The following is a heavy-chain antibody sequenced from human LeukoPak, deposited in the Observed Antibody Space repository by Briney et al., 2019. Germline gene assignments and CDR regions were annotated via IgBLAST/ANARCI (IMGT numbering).Heavy chain of an antibody. CDR1: RFTFSRYA. CDR3: AKDVRGGPILGAGSVDF. D-gene: IGHD1-26*01. J-gene: IGHJ4*02. CDR2: VNNKGNNK. Sequence: PGGSLRLSCAATRFTFSRYAMSWDRQAPGKGLEWVSAVNNKGNNKYYADSVKGRFTISRDNSKNTLHLQMDSLRAEDTAVYYCAKDVRGGPILGAGSVDFWGQGTLVTVSS. V-gene: IGHV3-23*05.